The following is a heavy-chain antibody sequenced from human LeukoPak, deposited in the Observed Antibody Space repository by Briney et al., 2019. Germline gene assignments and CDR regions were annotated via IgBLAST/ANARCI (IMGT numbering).Heavy chain of an antibody. CDR1: GGSISSYY. CDR3: ARGPRISLVRGALELDY. Sequence: SETLSLTCTVSGGSISSYYWSWIRQPPGKGLEWIGYIYYSGSTNYNPSLKSRLTISVDTSKNQFSLKLSSVTAADTAVYYCARGPRISLVRGALELDYWGQGTLVTVSS. CDR2: IYYSGST. V-gene: IGHV4-59*01. D-gene: IGHD3-10*01. J-gene: IGHJ4*02.